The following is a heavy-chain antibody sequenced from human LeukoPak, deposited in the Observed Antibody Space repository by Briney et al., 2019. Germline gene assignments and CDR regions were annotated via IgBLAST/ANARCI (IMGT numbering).Heavy chain of an antibody. D-gene: IGHD2-2*01. CDR2: IYHSGST. J-gene: IGHJ3*02. CDR3: ARGPIVVVPAATAFDI. V-gene: IGHV4-38-2*02. CDR1: GYSISSGYY. Sequence: SETLSLTCTVSGYSISSGYYWGWIRQPPGKGLEWIGSIYHSGSTYYNPSLKSLVTISVDTSKNQFSLKLSSVTAADTAVYYCARGPIVVVPAATAFDIWGQGTMVTVSS.